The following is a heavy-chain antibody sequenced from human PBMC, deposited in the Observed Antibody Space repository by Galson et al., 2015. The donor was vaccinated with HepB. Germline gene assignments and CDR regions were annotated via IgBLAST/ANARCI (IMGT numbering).Heavy chain of an antibody. CDR3: ARRVRSWYFDY. Sequence: SLRLSCAASGFTFSSYAMHWVRQAPGKGLEYVSAISSNGGSTYYANSVKGRFTISRDNSKNTLYLQMGSLRAEDMAVYYCARRVRSWYFDYWGQGTLVTVSS. J-gene: IGHJ4*02. CDR2: ISSNGGST. V-gene: IGHV3-64*01. CDR1: GFTFSSYA. D-gene: IGHD6-13*01.